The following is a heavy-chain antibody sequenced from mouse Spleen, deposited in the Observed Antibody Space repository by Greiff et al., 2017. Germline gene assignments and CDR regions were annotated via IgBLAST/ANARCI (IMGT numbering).Heavy chain of an antibody. CDR3: AYYGSLGY. Sequence: EVQLQQSVAELVRPGASVKLSCTASGFNINNTYMHWVKQTPEQGLEWIGRIGPANGNTKYAPKFQGKATITADTSSNTDYLQISSLTSEDTSIYYCAYYGSLGYWGQGTTLTVSS. V-gene: IGHV14-3*01. CDR2: IGPANGNT. CDR1: GFNINNTY. J-gene: IGHJ2*01. D-gene: IGHD1-1*01.